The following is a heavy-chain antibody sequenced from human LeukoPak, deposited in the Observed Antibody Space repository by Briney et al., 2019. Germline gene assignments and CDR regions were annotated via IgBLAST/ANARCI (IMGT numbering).Heavy chain of an antibody. J-gene: IGHJ4*02. Sequence: PSETLSLTCTVSGGSISSSIYYWGWIRQPPGKGLEWIGSIYYSGSTYYNPSLKSRVTISVDTSKNQFSLKLSSVTAADTAVYYCARQYSLYDFDYWGQGTLVTVSS. CDR2: IYYSGST. CDR1: GGSISSSIYY. V-gene: IGHV4-39*01. D-gene: IGHD3-3*01. CDR3: ARQYSLYDFDY.